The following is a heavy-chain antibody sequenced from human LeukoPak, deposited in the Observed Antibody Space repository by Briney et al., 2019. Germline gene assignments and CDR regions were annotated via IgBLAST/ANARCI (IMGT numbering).Heavy chain of an antibody. D-gene: IGHD3-10*02. J-gene: IGHJ3*01. Sequence: GGSLRLSCAASGFTFNNYAMNWVRQAPGKGLEWVSYIRGGGSNTRYSDSVKGRFIISRENSKNILYLKMNSLRAEDTAIYYCAKCSASYSNDAFDVWGRGTMVTVSS. CDR3: AKCSASYSNDAFDV. CDR2: IRGGGSNT. V-gene: IGHV3-23*01. CDR1: GFTFNNYA.